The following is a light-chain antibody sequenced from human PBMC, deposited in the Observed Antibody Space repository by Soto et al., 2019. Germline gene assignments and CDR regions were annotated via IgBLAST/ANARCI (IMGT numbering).Light chain of an antibody. J-gene: IGLJ2*01. V-gene: IGLV2-8*01. Sequence: QSALTQPPFASGSPGQSVTISCTGTSSDVGGYNFVSWYQHHPGKAPNLMISEVNKRPSGVPDRFSGSKSGNTASLTVSGLQAEDEADYYCSSYAGSNSPVVFGGGTKLTVL. CDR3: SSYAGSNSPVV. CDR2: EVN. CDR1: SSDVGGYNF.